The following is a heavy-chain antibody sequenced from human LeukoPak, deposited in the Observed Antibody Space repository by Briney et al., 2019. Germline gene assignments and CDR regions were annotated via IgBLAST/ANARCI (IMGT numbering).Heavy chain of an antibody. Sequence: PSETLSLTCAVSTDSITSNWWSWVCQPPGKGLEWIGEVHKSGSTNYYPSLQSRVTISIDKSKNQIALELTSVTAADTAVYYCAKEIVGAPTPGAYWGQGILVTVSS. CDR2: VHKSGST. D-gene: IGHD1-26*01. CDR1: TDSITSNW. CDR3: AKEIVGAPTPGAY. V-gene: IGHV4-4*02. J-gene: IGHJ4*02.